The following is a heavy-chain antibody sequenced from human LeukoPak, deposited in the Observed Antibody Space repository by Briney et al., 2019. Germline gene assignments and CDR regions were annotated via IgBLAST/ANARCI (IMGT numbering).Heavy chain of an antibody. Sequence: HGESLRISCKGSGYSLTSYWISWVRQMPGKGLEWMGRIDPSDSYTNYSPSFQGHVTISADKSISTAYLQWSSLKASDTAMYYCARHDAAGAQGGFFDYWGQGTLATVSS. D-gene: IGHD2-15*01. CDR2: IDPSDSYT. J-gene: IGHJ4*02. CDR1: GYSLTSYW. CDR3: ARHDAAGAQGGFFDY. V-gene: IGHV5-10-1*01.